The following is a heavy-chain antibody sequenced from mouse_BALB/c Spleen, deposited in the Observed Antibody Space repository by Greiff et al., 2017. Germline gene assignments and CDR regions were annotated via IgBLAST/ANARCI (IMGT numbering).Heavy chain of an antibody. Sequence: VQLQQSGAELARPGASVKLSCKASGYTFTSYWMQWVKQRPGQGLEWIGAIYPGDGDTRYTQKFKGKATLTADKSSSTAYMQLSSLASEDSAVYYCARYGLYYAMDYWGQGTSVTVSS. CDR1: GYTFTSYW. CDR3: ARYGLYYAMDY. J-gene: IGHJ4*01. V-gene: IGHV1-87*01. CDR2: IYPGDGDT. D-gene: IGHD1-1*02.